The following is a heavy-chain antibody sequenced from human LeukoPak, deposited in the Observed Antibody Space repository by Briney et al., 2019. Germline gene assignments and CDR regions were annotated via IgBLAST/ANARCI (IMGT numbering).Heavy chain of an antibody. CDR3: ARDYYDKTYYFDY. D-gene: IGHD3-22*01. J-gene: IGHJ4*02. Sequence: PGGSLRLSCAASGFTFSSYWMSWVRQAPGKGLEWVANIKQDGSEKYYVDSVKGRFTISRDNAKNSLYLQMNSLRAEDTAVYYCARDYYDKTYYFDYWGQGTQVTVSS. CDR2: IKQDGSEK. V-gene: IGHV3-7*01. CDR1: GFTFSSYW.